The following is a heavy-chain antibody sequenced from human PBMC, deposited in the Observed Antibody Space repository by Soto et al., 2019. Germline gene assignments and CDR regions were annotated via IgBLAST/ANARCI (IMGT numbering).Heavy chain of an antibody. CDR2: INHSGST. CDR3: ARERGGRNTKYFDY. J-gene: IGHJ4*02. D-gene: IGHD3-16*01. Sequence: SETLSLTCAVYGGSFSGYYWSWIRQPPGKGLEWIGEINHSGSTNYNPSLKSRVTISVDTSKNQFSLKLSSVTAADTAVYYCARERGGRNTKYFDYWGQGTLVTVSS. V-gene: IGHV4-34*01. CDR1: GGSFSGYY.